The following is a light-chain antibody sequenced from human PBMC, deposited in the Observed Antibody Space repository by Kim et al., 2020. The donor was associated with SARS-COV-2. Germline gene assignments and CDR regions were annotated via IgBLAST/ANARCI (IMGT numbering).Light chain of an antibody. V-gene: IGLV3-1*01. CDR1: KLGDKY. Sequence: SYELTQPPSVSVSPGQTASIICSGDKLGDKYASWYQQKQGQSPVVVIYQGKNRPSGIPERFSGSSSGNTATLTISETQAMDEADYYCQAWDSNTVVFGGGTRLTVL. CDR3: QAWDSNTVV. J-gene: IGLJ2*01. CDR2: QGK.